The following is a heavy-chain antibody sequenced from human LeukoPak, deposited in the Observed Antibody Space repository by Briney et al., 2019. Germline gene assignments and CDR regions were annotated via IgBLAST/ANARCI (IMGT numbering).Heavy chain of an antibody. CDR2: ISYDGSNK. Sequence: AGGSLRLSCAASGFTFRSYGMHWVRQAPGKGLEWVAVISYDGSNKYYADSVKGRFTISRDNSKNTLYLQMNSLRAEDTAVYYCAKEGGYDFWSGYYSGRGGRGPDYWGQGTLVTVSS. V-gene: IGHV3-30*18. D-gene: IGHD3-3*01. CDR3: AKEGGYDFWSGYYSGRGGRGPDY. J-gene: IGHJ4*02. CDR1: GFTFRSYG.